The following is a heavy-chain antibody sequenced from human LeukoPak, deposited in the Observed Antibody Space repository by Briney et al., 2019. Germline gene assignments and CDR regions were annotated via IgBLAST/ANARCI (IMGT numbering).Heavy chain of an antibody. J-gene: IGHJ5*01. D-gene: IGHD4-23*01. V-gene: IGHV3-33*01. CDR1: GFTFRVYA. CDR3: ARDYGGDAGLDS. CDR2: IWSDDRNK. Sequence: GGSLRLSCAASGFTFRVYAMHWVRQTPGKGLEWVAVIWSDDRNKYYADSVKGQFTISRDNSKNTLYLQMNSLRAEDTAVYYCARDYGGDAGLDSWGQGTLVTVSS.